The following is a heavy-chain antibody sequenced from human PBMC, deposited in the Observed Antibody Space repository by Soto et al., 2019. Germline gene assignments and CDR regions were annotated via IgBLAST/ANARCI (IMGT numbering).Heavy chain of an antibody. D-gene: IGHD3-22*01. V-gene: IGHV4-30-4*01. CDR2: MYYSGST. J-gene: IGHJ6*02. Sequence: SETLSLTCSVSGGLITSGDNYWGWVRQSPEKGLEWIGYMYYSGSTYYKPSLKSRVTISVDTSKNEFSLKLSSVTAADTAVYYCARVPMIVPGRYGMDVSGQGTTVTVSS. CDR3: ARVPMIVPGRYGMDV. CDR1: GGLITSGDNY.